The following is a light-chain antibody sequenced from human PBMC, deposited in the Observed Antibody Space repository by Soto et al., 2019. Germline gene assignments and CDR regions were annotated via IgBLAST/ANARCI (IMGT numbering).Light chain of an antibody. Sequence: EIVLTQSPATLSSFPGDRVTLSCRASQYINTRLAWYQHRPGQSPRLLIYGASTRATGIPARFSGSRSGTEFTLTISSLQVEDLAVYYCQPYNKWPETFGQWTKV. V-gene: IGKV3-15*01. CDR1: QYINTR. CDR3: QPYNKWPET. CDR2: GAS. J-gene: IGKJ1*01.